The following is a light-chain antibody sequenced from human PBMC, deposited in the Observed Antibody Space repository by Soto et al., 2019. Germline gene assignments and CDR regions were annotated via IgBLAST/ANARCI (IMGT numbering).Light chain of an antibody. V-gene: IGLV1-40*01. Sequence: QSVLTQPPSVSGAPGQMVTISCTGSSSNIGAVFDVHWYQQLPGTAPKLLIYGNSNRPSGVPDRFSGSKSGTSASLAITGLQAEDEADYYCQSYDSSLRVFGGGTKLTVL. CDR2: GNS. CDR1: SSNIGAVFD. CDR3: QSYDSSLRV. J-gene: IGLJ2*01.